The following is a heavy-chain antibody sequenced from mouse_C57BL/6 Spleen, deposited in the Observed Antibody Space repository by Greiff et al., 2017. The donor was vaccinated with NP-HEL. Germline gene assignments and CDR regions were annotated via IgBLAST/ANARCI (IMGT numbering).Heavy chain of an antibody. Sequence: VQLKQSGAELVRPGASVKLSCTASGFNIKDDYMHWVKQRPEQGLEWIGWIDPENGDTEYASKFQGKATITADTSSNTAYLQLSSLTSEDTAVYYCTTLLRPPFAYWGQGTLVTVSA. CDR3: TTLLRPPFAY. CDR2: IDPENGDT. D-gene: IGHD1-2*01. CDR1: GFNIKDDY. J-gene: IGHJ3*01. V-gene: IGHV14-4*01.